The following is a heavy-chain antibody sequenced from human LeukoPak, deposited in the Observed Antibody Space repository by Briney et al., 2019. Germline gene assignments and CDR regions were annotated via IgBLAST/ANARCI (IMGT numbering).Heavy chain of an antibody. D-gene: IGHD1-26*01. V-gene: IGHV1-2*02. J-gene: IGHJ4*02. CDR1: GYTSTGYY. CDR3: AREEDSGSYYRGAYYFDY. Sequence: ASVKVSCKASGYTSTGYYMHWVRQAPGQGLEWMGWINPNSGGTNYAQKFQGRVTMTRDTSISTAYMELSRLRSDDTAVYYCAREEDSGSYYRGAYYFDYWGQGTLVTVSS. CDR2: INPNSGGT.